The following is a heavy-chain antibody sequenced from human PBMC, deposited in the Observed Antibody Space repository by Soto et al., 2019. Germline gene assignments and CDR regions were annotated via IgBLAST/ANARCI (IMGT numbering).Heavy chain of an antibody. Sequence: QVQVVQSGAEVKKPGSSVKVSCKTPTGGTFSSYGINWVRQAPGQGLEWMGGIIPVLNTANYAQTFQGRVMITADEFTSTVYMEVSSLRAEARGVYSCAMVPSSCLAKSDSWGQGTLVTVTS. CDR3: AMVPSSCLAKSDS. CDR1: TGGTFSSYG. V-gene: IGHV1-69*01. D-gene: IGHD2-15*01. CDR2: IIPVLNTA. J-gene: IGHJ4*02.